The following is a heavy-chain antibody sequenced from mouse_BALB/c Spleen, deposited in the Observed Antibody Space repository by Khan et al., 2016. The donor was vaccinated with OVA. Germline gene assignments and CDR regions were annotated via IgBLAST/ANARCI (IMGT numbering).Heavy chain of an antibody. CDR2: IRYSGST. CDR3: ERSVLLRPPFDY. J-gene: IGHJ2*01. D-gene: IGHD1-1*01. CDR1: GYSITSDYA. V-gene: IGHV3-2*02. Sequence: EVQLQESGPGLVKPSQSLSLTCTVTGYSITSDYAWNWIRQFPGNKLEWMGCIRYSGSTTYNPSLKSRISIPRDTSKNQFFLQLKSVTTEDTATYYCERSVLLRPPFDYWGQGTTLTVSS.